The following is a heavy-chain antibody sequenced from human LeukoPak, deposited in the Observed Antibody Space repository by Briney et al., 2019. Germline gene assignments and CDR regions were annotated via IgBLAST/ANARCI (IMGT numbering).Heavy chain of an antibody. CDR1: GFRFSSYV. CDR3: ARDYGGNYWYFDL. CDR2: IWQVGSNQ. J-gene: IGHJ2*01. D-gene: IGHD4-23*01. Sequence: GRSLRLSCAASGFRFSSYVMHWVRQAPGKGLEWVALIWQVGSNQYYADSVKGRFTISRDNSKNTLYLQMNSLRAEDTAVYYCARDYGGNYWYFDLWGRGTLVIVSS. V-gene: IGHV3-33*01.